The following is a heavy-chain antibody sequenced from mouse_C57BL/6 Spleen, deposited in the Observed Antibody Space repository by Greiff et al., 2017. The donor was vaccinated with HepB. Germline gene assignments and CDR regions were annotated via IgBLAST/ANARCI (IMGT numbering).Heavy chain of an antibody. D-gene: IGHD1-1*01. Sequence: EVQLQQSGPELVKPGASVKISCKASGYTFTDYYMNWVKQSHGKSLEWIGDINPNNGGTSYNQKFKGKATLTVDKSSSTAYMELRSLTSEDSAVYYCARGAYGSFDYWGQGTTLTVSS. CDR3: ARGAYGSFDY. CDR1: GYTFTDYY. CDR2: INPNNGGT. J-gene: IGHJ2*01. V-gene: IGHV1-26*01.